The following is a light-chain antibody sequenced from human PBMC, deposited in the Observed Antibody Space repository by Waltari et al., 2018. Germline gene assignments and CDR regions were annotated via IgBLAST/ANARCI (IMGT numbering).Light chain of an antibody. V-gene: IGLV2-11*01. CDR1: SSAVGSSNY. CDR2: DFF. CDR3: YSYAVSNSVV. J-gene: IGLJ2*01. Sequence: SALAQPRSVSGSPGQSVSISCTGTSSAVGSSNYVSWYQQHPGRVPKHIIYDFFERPAGVPDRFSGSKSGNTASLTISGLQAEDEADYYCYSYAVSNSVVFGGGTKVTVL.